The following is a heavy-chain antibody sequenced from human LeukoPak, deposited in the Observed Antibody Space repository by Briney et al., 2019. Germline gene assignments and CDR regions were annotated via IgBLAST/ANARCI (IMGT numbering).Heavy chain of an antibody. V-gene: IGHV3-21*01. J-gene: IGHJ4*02. D-gene: IGHD3-10*01. CDR3: ARGAYYYGSGSYSFQIDN. CDR2: ITRSSSNI. Sequence: PGGSLRLSCAASGFTVSSYNMNWVRQAPGKGLEWVSSITRSSSNIYYADSVKGRSTISRDNAQNSLYLQMNSLRAEDTAVYYCARGAYYYGSGSYSFQIDNWGQGTLVTVSS. CDR1: GFTVSSYN.